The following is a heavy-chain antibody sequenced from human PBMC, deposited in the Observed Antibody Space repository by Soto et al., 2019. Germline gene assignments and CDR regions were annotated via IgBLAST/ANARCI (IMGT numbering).Heavy chain of an antibody. CDR2: IIPIFGTA. V-gene: IGHV1-69*05. D-gene: IGHD2-15*01. Sequence: ASVKVSCKASGGTFSSYASSWVRQAPGQGLEWMGGIIPIFGTANYAQKFQERVTITRDMSTSTAYMELSSLRSEDTAVYYCAAGSGGYCSGGSCYLAFDIWGQGTMVTVSS. J-gene: IGHJ3*02. CDR1: GGTFSSYA. CDR3: AAGSGGYCSGGSCYLAFDI.